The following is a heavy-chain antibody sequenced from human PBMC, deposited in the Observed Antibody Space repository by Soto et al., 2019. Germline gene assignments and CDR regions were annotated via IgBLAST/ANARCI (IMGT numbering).Heavy chain of an antibody. CDR1: GVTFKTHA. D-gene: IGHD1-26*01. V-gene: IGHV3-30*18. J-gene: IGHJ6*01. Sequence: QVQLVESGGGVVQPGTSLRLSCAASGVTFKTHAMHWVRQAPDKGLEWMAVIAYDGNEKFYADSVKGRFTISRDNSKNALYLQINTLRNEDTAVYYCGKDVGDYVPYYYGVDVWGQGTTVTVSS. CDR2: IAYDGNEK. CDR3: GKDVGDYVPYYYGVDV.